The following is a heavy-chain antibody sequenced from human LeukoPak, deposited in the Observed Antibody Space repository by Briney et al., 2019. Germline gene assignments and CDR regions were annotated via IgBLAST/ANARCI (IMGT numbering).Heavy chain of an antibody. CDR1: GFTFTSYA. J-gene: IGHJ4*02. V-gene: IGHV3-23*01. CDR3: AKGNVVVIARGWSLDY. CDR2: IGGSGHST. D-gene: IGHD2-21*01. Sequence: PGGSLRLSCAASGFTFTSYAMNRVRQAPGKGLEWVSGIGGSGHSTYYADSVKGRFTISRDNSKNTLFLQMNSLRAEDTATYYCAKGNVVVIARGWSLDYWGQGTLVTVSS.